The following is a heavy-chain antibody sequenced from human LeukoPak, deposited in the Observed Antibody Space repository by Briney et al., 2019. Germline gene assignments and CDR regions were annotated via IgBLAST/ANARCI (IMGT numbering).Heavy chain of an antibody. CDR1: GGSISSYY. D-gene: IGHD4-17*01. CDR2: IYYSGST. J-gene: IGHJ3*02. CDR3: ARDSWMTTVTTFRTDGEVFDI. Sequence: MLSETLSLTCTVSGGSISSYYWSWIRQPPGKGLEWIGYIYYSGSTNYNPSLRSRVTISVDTSKNQFSLKLTSVTAADTAVYYCARDSWMTTVTTFRTDGEVFDIWGQGTMVTVSS. V-gene: IGHV4-59*01.